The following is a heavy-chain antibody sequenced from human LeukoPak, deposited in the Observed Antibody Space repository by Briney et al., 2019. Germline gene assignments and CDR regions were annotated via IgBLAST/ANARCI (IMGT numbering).Heavy chain of an antibody. CDR1: GFTFSSYA. V-gene: IGHV3-30-3*01. Sequence: GGSLRLSCAASGFTFSSYAMHWVRQAPGQGLEWVAVISYDGSNEYYADSVKGRITISRDNSKNTPYLQMNSLRAEDTAVYYCAREVYYASGGPFDYWGQGTLVTVSS. D-gene: IGHD3-10*01. CDR2: ISYDGSNE. J-gene: IGHJ4*02. CDR3: AREVYYASGGPFDY.